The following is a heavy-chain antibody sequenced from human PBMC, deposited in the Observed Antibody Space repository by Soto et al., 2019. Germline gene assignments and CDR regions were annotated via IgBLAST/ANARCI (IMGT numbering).Heavy chain of an antibody. CDR1: GYTFINYG. J-gene: IGHJ6*02. CDR2: ISGYNGNT. CDR3: ARVSRSCSCTSCPYYNFDYVMDF. V-gene: IGHV1-18*04. D-gene: IGHD2-2*01. Sequence: GASVKVSCKASGYTFINYGISWVRQAPGQGLEWMGWISGYNGNTNYAQNLQGRVTMTTDTSTSTGYLELRSLRSDDTAVYYCARVSRSCSCTSCPYYNFDYVMDFGG.